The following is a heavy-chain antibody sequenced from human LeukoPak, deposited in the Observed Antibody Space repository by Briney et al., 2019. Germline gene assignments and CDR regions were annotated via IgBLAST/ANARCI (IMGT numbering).Heavy chain of an antibody. J-gene: IGHJ4*02. Sequence: PSETLSPTCTVSGGSISSYYWSWIRQPPGKGLEWIGYIYYSGSTNYNPSLKSRVTISVDTSKNQFSLKLSSVTAADTAVYYCARSVVTGLHDYWGQGTLVTVSS. CDR3: ARSVVTGLHDY. V-gene: IGHV4-59*01. CDR2: IYYSGST. D-gene: IGHD4-23*01. CDR1: GGSISSYY.